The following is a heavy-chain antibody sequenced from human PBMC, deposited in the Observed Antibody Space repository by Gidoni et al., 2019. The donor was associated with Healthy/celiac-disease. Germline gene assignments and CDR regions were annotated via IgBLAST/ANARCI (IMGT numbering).Heavy chain of an antibody. J-gene: IGHJ5*02. Sequence: VQLQQWGAGLLKPSETLSLTCAVYGGSFSGYYWSWIRQPPGKGLDGIGEINHSGSTNYNPSLKSRGTRSVDTSKNEFARKLSYVNAADTAVYYCARRPGLSGSSGGWXXXWGXGTLVTVS. D-gene: IGHD2-15*01. V-gene: IGHV4-34*01. CDR3: ARRPGLSGSSGGWXXX. CDR1: GGSFSGYY. CDR2: INHSGST.